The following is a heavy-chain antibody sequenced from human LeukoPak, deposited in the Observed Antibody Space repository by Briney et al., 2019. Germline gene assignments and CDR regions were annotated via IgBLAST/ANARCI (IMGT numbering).Heavy chain of an antibody. D-gene: IGHD2-2*03. CDR1: GYTFTSYG. Sequence: ASVKVSCKASGYTFTSYGISWVRQAPGQGLEWMGWISAYNGNTNYAQKLQGRVTMTTDTSTSTAYMELRSLRSDDTAVYYCARDLGGVDIVVVPAVPGDAFDIWGQGTMATVSS. CDR2: ISAYNGNT. V-gene: IGHV1-18*01. CDR3: ARDLGGVDIVVVPAVPGDAFDI. J-gene: IGHJ3*02.